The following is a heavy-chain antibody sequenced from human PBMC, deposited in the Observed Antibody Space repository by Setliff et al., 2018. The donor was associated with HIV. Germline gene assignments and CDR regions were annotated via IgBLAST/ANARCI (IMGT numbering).Heavy chain of an antibody. CDR3: ARMRGRAVLSYYFDH. V-gene: IGHV4-34*01. CDR2: INHSGST. J-gene: IGHJ4*02. D-gene: IGHD6-19*01. Sequence: SETLSLTCAVYGGSFSGYYWSWIRQPPGKGLEWIGEINHSGSTNYNPSLKSRVTISVDTSKNQFSLKLSSVTAADTAVYYCARMRGRAVLSYYFDHWGQGRLVTVSS. CDR1: GGSFSGYY.